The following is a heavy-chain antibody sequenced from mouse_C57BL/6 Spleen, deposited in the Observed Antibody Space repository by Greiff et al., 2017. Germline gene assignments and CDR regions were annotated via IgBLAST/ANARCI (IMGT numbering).Heavy chain of an antibody. CDR2: IWGDGST. CDR3: ANPYAYDEENYYAMDY. CDR1: GFSLTSYG. J-gene: IGHJ4*01. Sequence: VQLQQSGPGLVAPSQSLSITCTVSGFSLTSYGVSWVRQPPGKGLEWLGVIWGDGSTNYHSALISRLSISKDNYKIQVFLKLNTLQTDDTATYYCANPYAYDEENYYAMDYWGQGTSVTVSS. V-gene: IGHV2-3*01. D-gene: IGHD2-2*01.